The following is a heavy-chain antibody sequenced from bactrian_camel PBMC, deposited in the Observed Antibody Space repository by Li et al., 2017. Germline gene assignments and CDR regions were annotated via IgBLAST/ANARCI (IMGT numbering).Heavy chain of an antibody. Sequence: HVQLVESGGGSVQAGGSLRPSCAASGITYREYCMGWFRQAPGKGREGVARIATGSGNTYYADSVKGRFTISKDSAKNTLYLQMNSLKPEDTATYYCAADSWGQFCGGSRQYDYWGQGTQVTVS. CDR2: IATGSGNT. CDR3: AADSWGQFCGGSRQYDY. V-gene: IGHV3S1*01. CDR1: GITYREYC. J-gene: IGHJ4*01. D-gene: IGHD5*01.